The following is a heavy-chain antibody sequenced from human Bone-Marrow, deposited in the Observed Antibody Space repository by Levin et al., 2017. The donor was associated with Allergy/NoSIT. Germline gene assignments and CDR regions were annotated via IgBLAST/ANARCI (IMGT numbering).Heavy chain of an antibody. Sequence: SGPTLVKPTQTLTLTCTFSGFSLTTTGLGVGWIRQPPGKALEWLAVIYWDDDKRYNPSLRSRLTITRDTSKNQVVLKMTNMAPVDTATYFCANGYSSSSDWFDPWGQGTLVTVSS. J-gene: IGHJ5*02. D-gene: IGHD6-6*01. CDR1: GFSLTTTGLG. CDR2: IYWDDDK. V-gene: IGHV2-5*02. CDR3: ANGYSSSSDWFDP.